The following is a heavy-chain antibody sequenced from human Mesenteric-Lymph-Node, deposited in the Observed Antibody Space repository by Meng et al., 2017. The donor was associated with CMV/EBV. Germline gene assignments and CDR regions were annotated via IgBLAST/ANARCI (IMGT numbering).Heavy chain of an antibody. J-gene: IGHJ6*02. D-gene: IGHD4-23*01. V-gene: IGHV3-48*03. Sequence: GESLKISCAASGFTFSNYEMNWVRQAPGKELEWVSYISRSGSTMYYADSVKGRFTISRDNADNSLSLQMNSLRAEDTAVYYCARDYLVATPLNYYYYYGMDVWGQGTTVTVSS. CDR3: ARDYLVATPLNYYYYYGMDV. CDR1: GFTFSNYE. CDR2: ISRSGSTM.